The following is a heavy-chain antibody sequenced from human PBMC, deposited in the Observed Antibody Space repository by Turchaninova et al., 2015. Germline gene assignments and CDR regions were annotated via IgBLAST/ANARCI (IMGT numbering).Heavy chain of an antibody. CDR1: EITFSSYT. Sequence: GGSLRLSCSDSEITFSSYTMEWVRQSPGKGLEYVSTITKNGDMTHYADSVAGRFTISRDNSRNTLYLQITSLIVDDTAVYYCLKCNRPVDNWGQGTLVTVSS. CDR3: LKCNRPVDN. V-gene: IGHV3-64D*06. D-gene: IGHD1-14*01. CDR2: ITKNGDMT. J-gene: IGHJ4*02.